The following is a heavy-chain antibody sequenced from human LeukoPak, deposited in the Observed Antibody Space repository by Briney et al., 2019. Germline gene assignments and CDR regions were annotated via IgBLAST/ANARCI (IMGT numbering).Heavy chain of an antibody. CDR3: AAISNDYDFWSGHYYFDY. Sequence: GSSVKVSCKASGGTFSSYAISWVRQAPGQGLEWMGGIIPIFGTANYAQKFQGRVTITADESTSTAYMELSSLRSEDTAVYYCAAISNDYDFWSGHYYFDYWGQGTLVTVSS. D-gene: IGHD3-3*01. CDR2: IIPIFGTA. CDR1: GGTFSSYA. J-gene: IGHJ4*02. V-gene: IGHV1-69*01.